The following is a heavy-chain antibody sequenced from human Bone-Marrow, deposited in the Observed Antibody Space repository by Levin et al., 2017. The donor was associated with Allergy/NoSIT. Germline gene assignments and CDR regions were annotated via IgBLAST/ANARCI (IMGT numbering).Heavy chain of an antibody. V-gene: IGHV3-64*01. CDR1: GFTFSSYA. CDR2: ISSNGGST. D-gene: IGHD3-10*01. CDR3: ARGINYYGPGSYSYNWFDP. J-gene: IGHJ5*02. Sequence: GGSLRLSCAASGFTFSSYAMHWVRQAPGKGLEYVSAISSNGGSTYYANSVKGRFTISRDNSKNTLYLQMGSLRAEDMAVYYCARGINYYGPGSYSYNWFDPWGQGTLVTVSS.